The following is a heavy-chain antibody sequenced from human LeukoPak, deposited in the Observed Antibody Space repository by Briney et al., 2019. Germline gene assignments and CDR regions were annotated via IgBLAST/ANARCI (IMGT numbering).Heavy chain of an antibody. J-gene: IGHJ5*02. CDR2: INQSGST. V-gene: IGHV4-34*01. Sequence: PSETLSLTCGVYGGSFSRYVWSWIRQPPGKGLEWIGEINQSGSTDYNPSLKSRVTISVDTSKNQFSLNLRSVTAADTAVYYCARDDSSGWYAIPWGQGTLVTVSS. D-gene: IGHD6-13*01. CDR1: GGSFSRYV. CDR3: ARDDSSGWYAIP.